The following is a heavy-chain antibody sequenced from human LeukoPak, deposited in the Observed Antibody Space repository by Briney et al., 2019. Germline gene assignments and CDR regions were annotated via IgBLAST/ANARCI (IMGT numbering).Heavy chain of an antibody. V-gene: IGHV4-39*01. CDR1: GGSISSSSYY. J-gene: IGHJ3*02. CDR2: IYYSGST. CDR3: ARRSITIFGVANDAFDI. Sequence: SETLSLTCTVSGGSISSSSYYWGWIRQPPGKGLEWIGSIYYSGSTYYNPSLKSRVTISVDTSKDQFSLELSSVTAADTAVYYCARRSITIFGVANDAFDIWGQGTMVTVSS. D-gene: IGHD3-3*01.